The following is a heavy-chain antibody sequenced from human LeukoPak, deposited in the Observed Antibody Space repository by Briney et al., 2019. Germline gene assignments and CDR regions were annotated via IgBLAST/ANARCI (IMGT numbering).Heavy chain of an antibody. CDR2: IGWNSHII. CDR3: GKDRDSSGFAPYFDY. D-gene: IGHD3-22*01. J-gene: IGHJ4*02. Sequence: PGRSLRLSCAASGFTFNDYAMHWVRQAPGKGLEWVSDIGWNSHIIGYEDSVKGRFTISRDNARNSLSLQMNSLRAEDTAFYYCGKDRDSSGFAPYFDYWGQGILVTVSS. CDR1: GFTFNDYA. V-gene: IGHV3-9*01.